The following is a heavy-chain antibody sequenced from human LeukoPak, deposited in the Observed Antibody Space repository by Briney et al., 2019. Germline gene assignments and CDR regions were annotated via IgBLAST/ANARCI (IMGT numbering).Heavy chain of an antibody. J-gene: IGHJ4*02. D-gene: IGHD6-19*01. CDR3: ARVPNSGWYYFDY. V-gene: IGHV4-59*01. CDR2: IYYSGST. CDR1: GGSISSYY. Sequence: PSEILSLTCTVSGGSISSYYWSWIRQPPGKGLEWIGYIYYSGSTSYNPSLKSRVTISVGTSKNQFSLKLSSVTAADTAVYYCARVPNSGWYYFDYWGQGTLVTVSS.